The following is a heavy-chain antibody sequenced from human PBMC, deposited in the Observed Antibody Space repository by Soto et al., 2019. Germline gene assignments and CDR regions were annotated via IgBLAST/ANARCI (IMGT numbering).Heavy chain of an antibody. J-gene: IGHJ4*02. D-gene: IGHD5-18*01. V-gene: IGHV4-59*01. CDR2: IYYSGST. Sequence: LSLTCTVSGGSISSYYWSWIRQPPGKGLEWIGYIYYSGSTNYNPSLKSRVTISVDTSKNQFSLKLSSVTAADTPVYYCARDKVRMGYGGFDYWGQGTRATAPQ. CDR1: GGSISSYY. CDR3: ARDKVRMGYGGFDY.